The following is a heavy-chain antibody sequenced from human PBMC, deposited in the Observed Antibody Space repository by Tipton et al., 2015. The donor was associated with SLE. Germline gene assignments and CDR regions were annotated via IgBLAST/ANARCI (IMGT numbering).Heavy chain of an antibody. J-gene: IGHJ5*01. D-gene: IGHD2-15*01. CDR1: GGSFNAHY. Sequence: TLSLTCAVYGGSFNAHYWNWIRQAPGKGLEWIGEISHTGYTSYNPSLRSRVTISVDKSKNQFSLKLNSVIAADTAMYYCARELGHCSGGSCYSGWFDSWGQGTLVTVSS. CDR2: ISHTGYT. V-gene: IGHV4-34*01. CDR3: ARELGHCSGGSCYSGWFDS.